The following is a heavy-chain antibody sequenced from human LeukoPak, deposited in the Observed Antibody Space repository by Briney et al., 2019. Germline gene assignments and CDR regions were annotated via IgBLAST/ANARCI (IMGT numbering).Heavy chain of an antibody. CDR1: GFTFSSNS. Sequence: GGSLRLSCAASGFTFSSNSMNWVRQAPGKGLEWVSYISSSSSTIYYADSVKGRFTISRDNAKNSLYLQMNSLRAEDTAVYYCARELVDTAMVTVNAFDIWGQGTMVTVSS. CDR3: ARELVDTAMVTVNAFDI. CDR2: ISSSSSTI. V-gene: IGHV3-48*01. D-gene: IGHD5-18*01. J-gene: IGHJ3*02.